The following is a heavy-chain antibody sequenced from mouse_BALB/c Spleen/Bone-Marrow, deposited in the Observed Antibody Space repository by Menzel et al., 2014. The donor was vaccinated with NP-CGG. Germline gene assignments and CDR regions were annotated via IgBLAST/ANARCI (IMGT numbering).Heavy chain of an antibody. CDR3: ARGGISVDY. CDR1: GYAFSVNW. J-gene: IGHJ2*01. Sequence: VQLQQSGAELVRPGSSVKISCKASGYAFSVNWMNWVKQRPGQGLEWIGQIYPGDGDTNYNGKFKGRATLTADKSSNTAYMQLSSLTSEDSAVYFCARGGISVDYWGQGTTLTVSS. CDR2: IYPGDGDT. V-gene: IGHV1-80*01.